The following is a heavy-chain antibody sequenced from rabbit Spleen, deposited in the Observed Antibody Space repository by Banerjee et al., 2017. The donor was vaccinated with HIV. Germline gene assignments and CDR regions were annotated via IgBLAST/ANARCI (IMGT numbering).Heavy chain of an antibody. Sequence: QEQLEESGGGLVKPEGSLTLTCTASGFTLSSYWMCWVRQAPGKGLEWIACINAVTGKAVYASWAKGRFTFSRTSSTTVTLRMTSLTAADRATYFCARDLVGVIGWNFYLWGQGTLVTVS. CDR1: GFTLSSYW. D-gene: IGHD1-1*01. J-gene: IGHJ4*01. CDR3: ARDLVGVIGWNFYL. CDR2: INAVTGKA. V-gene: IGHV1S45*01.